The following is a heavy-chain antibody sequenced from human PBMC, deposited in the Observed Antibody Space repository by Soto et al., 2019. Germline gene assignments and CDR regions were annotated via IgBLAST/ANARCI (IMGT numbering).Heavy chain of an antibody. J-gene: IGHJ6*02. CDR2: INPNSGGT. V-gene: IGHV1-2*04. Sequence: GASVKVSCEASGYSFTGYYMHWVRQAPGQGLEWMGWINPNSGGTNYAQKFQGWVTMTRDTSISTAYMELSRLRSDDTAVYYCARDGNYGDYIGYYGMDVWGQGTTVTVSS. D-gene: IGHD4-17*01. CDR3: ARDGNYGDYIGYYGMDV. CDR1: GYSFTGYY.